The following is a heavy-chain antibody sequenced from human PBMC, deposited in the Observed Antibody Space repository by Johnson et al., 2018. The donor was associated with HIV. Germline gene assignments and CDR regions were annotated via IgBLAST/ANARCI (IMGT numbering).Heavy chain of an antibody. D-gene: IGHD6-13*01. CDR1: GFTFSTYT. Sequence: QVRLVESGGGVVQPGRSLRLFCAVSGFTFSTYTMHWVRQAPGRGLEWVAVIYSGGRTYYADSVKGRFTISRDNSKNTLYLQMNSLRAEDTAVYYCARSPYSSGWYNGFQWAFDIWGQGTMVTVSS. CDR2: IYSGGRT. V-gene: IGHV3-30*14. J-gene: IGHJ3*02. CDR3: ARSPYSSGWYNGFQWAFDI.